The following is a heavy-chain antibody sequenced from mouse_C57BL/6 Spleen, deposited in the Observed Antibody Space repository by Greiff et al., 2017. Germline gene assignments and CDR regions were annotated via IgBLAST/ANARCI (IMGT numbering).Heavy chain of an antibody. CDR2: IRNKANGYTT. J-gene: IGHJ3*01. V-gene: IGHV7-3*01. CDR1: GFTFTDYY. D-gene: IGHD2-3*01. Sequence: EVMLVESGGGLVQPGGSLSLSCAASGFTFTDYYMSWVRQPPGKALEWFGFIRNKANGYTTEYSASVKGRFTISRDNSQSILYLQMNALRAEDSATYYCAGYDGYYVGFAYWGQGTLVTVSA. CDR3: AGYDGYYVGFAY.